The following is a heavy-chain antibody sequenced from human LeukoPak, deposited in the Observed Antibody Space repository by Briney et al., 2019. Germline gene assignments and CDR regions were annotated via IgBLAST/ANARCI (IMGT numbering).Heavy chain of an antibody. CDR1: GYTFTSYY. D-gene: IGHD3-3*01. CDR2: INPSGGST. CDR3: ARSRFGYYGMDV. V-gene: IGHV1-46*01. Sequence: ASVKVSCKASGYTFTSYYMHWVRQAPGQGLEWMGIINPSGGSTSYAQKFQGRVTMTRDTSTSTVYMELSSLRSGDTAVYYCARSRFGYYGMDVWGQGTTVTVSS. J-gene: IGHJ6*02.